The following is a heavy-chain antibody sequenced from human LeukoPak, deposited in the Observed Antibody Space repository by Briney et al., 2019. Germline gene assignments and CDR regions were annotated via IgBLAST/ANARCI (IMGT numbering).Heavy chain of an antibody. V-gene: IGHV1-69*13. J-gene: IGHJ6*02. Sequence: SVKVSCKASGGTFSSYAISWVRQAPGQGLEWMGGIIPIFGTANYAQEFQGRVTITADESTSTAYMELSSLRSEDTAVYYCARDCSGGSCYDSPYGMDVWGQGTTVTVSS. CDR1: GGTFSSYA. CDR3: ARDCSGGSCYDSPYGMDV. D-gene: IGHD2-15*01. CDR2: IIPIFGTA.